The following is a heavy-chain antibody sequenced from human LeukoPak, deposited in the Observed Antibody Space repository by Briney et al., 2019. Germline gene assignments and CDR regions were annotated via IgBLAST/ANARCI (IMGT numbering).Heavy chain of an antibody. Sequence: GGSLRLSCAASGFTFSSYAMSWVRQAPGKGLEWVSAISGSGGSTYYADSVKGRFTISRDNSKNTLYLQMNSLRAEDTAVYYCAKDFLGGYSRTFYFDYWGQGTLVTVSS. CDR3: AKDFLGGYSRTFYFDY. J-gene: IGHJ4*02. CDR2: ISGSGGST. V-gene: IGHV3-23*01. D-gene: IGHD6-13*01. CDR1: GFTFSSYA.